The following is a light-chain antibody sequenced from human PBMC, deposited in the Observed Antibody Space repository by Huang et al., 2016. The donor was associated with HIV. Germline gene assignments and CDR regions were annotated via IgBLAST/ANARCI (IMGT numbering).Light chain of an antibody. Sequence: VMTQSPATLSVSPGEGATLSCRASASVSTNLAWYQQKVGHAPRRLIYDASTRATGVPARFRGSGSGTEFTLTISSLQSEDFAIYYCQQYSNWPPYTFGQGTKLEIK. CDR2: DAS. CDR1: ASVSTN. J-gene: IGKJ2*01. V-gene: IGKV3-15*01. CDR3: QQYSNWPPYT.